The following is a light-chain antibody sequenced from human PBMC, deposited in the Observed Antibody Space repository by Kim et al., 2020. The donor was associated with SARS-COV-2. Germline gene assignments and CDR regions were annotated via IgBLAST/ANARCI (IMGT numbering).Light chain of an antibody. CDR3: VGWDGSLNGYV. V-gene: IGLV1-44*01. Sequence: QSVLTQPPSASGTPGQRVTISCSGSSSNIGGDTVNWYQQLPGTAPKLLIYSTYQRPSGVPDRFSGSKSGTSASLAISGLQSEDEADYYCVGWDGSLNGYVFGTGTKVTVL. J-gene: IGLJ1*01. CDR2: STY. CDR1: SSNIGGDT.